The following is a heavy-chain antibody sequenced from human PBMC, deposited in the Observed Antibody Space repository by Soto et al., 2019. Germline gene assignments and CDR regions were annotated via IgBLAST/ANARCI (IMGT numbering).Heavy chain of an antibody. J-gene: IGHJ3*01. CDR1: GYTFTSYH. CDR2: VNPFDEHT. D-gene: IGHD3-16*01. V-gene: IGHV1-18*01. Sequence: QVRLVQSGAEVKRPGASVKVPCKTSGYTFTSYHVSWVRQAPGQGLEWMGWVNPFDEHTNYSQKFQRRVSMTSDRFTDTAYMEVWSLRSDDTAVYFCARNLYGRAFDFWGQGTMVAVSS. CDR3: ARNLYGRAFDF.